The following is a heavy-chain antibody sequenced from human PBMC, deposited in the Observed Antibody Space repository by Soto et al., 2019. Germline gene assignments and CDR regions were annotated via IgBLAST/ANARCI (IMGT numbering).Heavy chain of an antibody. V-gene: IGHV5-51*01. J-gene: IGHJ4*02. CDR3: ARIWEMATVAACDY. CDR1: GYTFTNFW. D-gene: IGHD3-16*01. Sequence: GESLKISCRVSGYTFTNFWIGWVRQMPGKGLEWMGIIYPGDSDTRYSPPFQGQVTISVDKSITTAHLQWSGLKASDTAMYYCARIWEMATVAACDYWGQGTLVTVSS. CDR2: IYPGDSDT.